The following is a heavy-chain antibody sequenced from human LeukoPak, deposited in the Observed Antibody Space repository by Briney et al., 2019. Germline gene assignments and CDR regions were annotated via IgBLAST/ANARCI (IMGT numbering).Heavy chain of an antibody. V-gene: IGHV4-34*01. D-gene: IGHD4-17*01. J-gene: IGHJ4*02. CDR1: GGPFSGYY. Sequence: PSETLSLTCAVYGGPFSGYYWSWIRQPPGKGLEWIGEINHSGSTNYNPSLKSRVTISVDTSKNQFSLKLSSVTAADTAVYYCARDYGDYEDYFDYWGQGTLVTVSS. CDR2: INHSGST. CDR3: ARDYGDYEDYFDY.